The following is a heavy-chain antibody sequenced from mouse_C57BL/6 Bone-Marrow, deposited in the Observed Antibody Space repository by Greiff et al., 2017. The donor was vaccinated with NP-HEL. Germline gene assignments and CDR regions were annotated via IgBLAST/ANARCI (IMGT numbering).Heavy chain of an antibody. J-gene: IGHJ3*01. D-gene: IGHD2-4*01. Sequence: QVQLQQSGAELVKPGASVKLSCKASGYTFTSYWMHWVKQRPGRGLEWIGRIDPNSGGTKYNEKFKSKATLTVDKPSSTAYMQLSSLTSEDSAVYYCARSAGIYYDYSAWFAYWGQGTLVTVSA. CDR3: ARSAGIYYDYSAWFAY. CDR2: IDPNSGGT. CDR1: GYTFTSYW. V-gene: IGHV1-72*01.